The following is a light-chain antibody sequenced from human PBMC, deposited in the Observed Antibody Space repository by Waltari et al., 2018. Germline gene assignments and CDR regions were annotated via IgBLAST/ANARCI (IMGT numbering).Light chain of an antibody. V-gene: IGKV1-33*01. CDR3: QQYETFPLT. Sequence: DIQMTQSPSSLSASVGDRVIITCRASQTINNRLSWYRQEPGKAPNPLIYYSFNLETGVPSRFSGSGSGRDYSLTINNLQPEDFATYYCQQYETFPLTFGGGTKVEIK. J-gene: IGKJ4*01. CDR1: QTINNR. CDR2: YSF.